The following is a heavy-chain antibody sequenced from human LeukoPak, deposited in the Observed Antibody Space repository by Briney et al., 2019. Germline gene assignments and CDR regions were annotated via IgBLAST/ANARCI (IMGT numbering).Heavy chain of an antibody. CDR2: INGDGSAT. CDR1: GFTFSSHW. D-gene: IGHD5-18*01. Sequence: PGGSLRLSCAASGFTFSSHWMRWARQAPGKGLVWVSRINGDGSATNYADSVKGRFTISRDNAKNTLYLEMNSLRAEDTAVYYCARGGEYSYGFNWYFDLWGRGTLVTVSS. J-gene: IGHJ2*01. CDR3: ARGGEYSYGFNWYFDL. V-gene: IGHV3-74*01.